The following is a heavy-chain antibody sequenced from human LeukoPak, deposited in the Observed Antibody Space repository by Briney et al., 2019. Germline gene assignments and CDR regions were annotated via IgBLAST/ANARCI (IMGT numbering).Heavy chain of an antibody. V-gene: IGHV1-2*02. CDR1: GYTFTGYY. CDR2: INPNSGGT. CDR3: ARALGYCSGGSCYELFDY. Sequence: ASVKVSCKASGYTFTGYYMHWVRQAPGQGLEWMGWINPNSGGTNYAQKFQGRVTMTRDTSISTACMELSRLRSDDTAVYYCARALGYCSGGSCYELFDYWGQGTLVTVSS. D-gene: IGHD2-15*01. J-gene: IGHJ4*02.